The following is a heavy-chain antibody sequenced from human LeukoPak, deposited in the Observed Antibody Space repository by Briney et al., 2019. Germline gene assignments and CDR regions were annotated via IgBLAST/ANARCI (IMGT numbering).Heavy chain of an antibody. V-gene: IGHV1-2*06. Sequence: ASVKVSCKASGYTFTGYYMHWVRQAPGQGLEWMGRINPNSGGTNYAQKFQGRVIMTRDTSISTAYMELSRLRSDDTAVYYCARGRNVVVTAIPKSDAFDIWGQGTTVTVSS. CDR2: INPNSGGT. CDR3: ARGRNVVVTAIPKSDAFDI. J-gene: IGHJ3*02. D-gene: IGHD2-21*02. CDR1: GYTFTGYY.